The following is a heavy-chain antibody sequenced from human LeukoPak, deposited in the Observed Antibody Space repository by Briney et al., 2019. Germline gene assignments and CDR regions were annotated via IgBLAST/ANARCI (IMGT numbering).Heavy chain of an antibody. V-gene: IGHV3-21*01. J-gene: IGHJ3*02. CDR2: ISSSSNYI. CDR3: AREPMTTAILDAFDI. CDR1: GFTFSSYT. Sequence: GGSLRLSCAASGFTFSSYTMNWVRQAPGKGLEWVSSISSSSNYIYYADSVKGRFTISRDSAKNSLYLQMNSLRAEDTAVYYCAREPMTTAILDAFDIWGQGTTVTVSS. D-gene: IGHD4-17*01.